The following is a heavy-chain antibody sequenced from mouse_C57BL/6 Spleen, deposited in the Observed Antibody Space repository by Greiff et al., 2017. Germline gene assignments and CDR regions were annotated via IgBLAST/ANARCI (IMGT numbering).Heavy chain of an antibody. Sequence: EVHLVESGGGLVKPGGSLKLSCAASGFTFSDYGMHWVRQAPEKGLEWVAYISSGSSTIYYADTVKGRFTISRDNAKNTLFLQMTSLRSEDTAMYYCARQRYSNYGRDYWGQGTTLTVSS. J-gene: IGHJ2*01. CDR2: ISSGSSTI. CDR3: ARQRYSNYGRDY. D-gene: IGHD2-5*01. V-gene: IGHV5-17*01. CDR1: GFTFSDYG.